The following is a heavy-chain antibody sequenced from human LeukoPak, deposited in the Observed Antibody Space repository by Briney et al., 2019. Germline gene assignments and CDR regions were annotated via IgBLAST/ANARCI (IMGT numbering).Heavy chain of an antibody. CDR2: IVGAGDRI. Sequence: GGSLRLSCAASGLTLSNYAVSWGRQALGKGLEWVAGIVGAGDRIFYSDSVKGRFTISRDNSKNTVYSQMNSLRVEDTAVYYCARELDLPGMAGLDAFDVWGQGTMVTVSS. V-gene: IGHV3-23*01. CDR3: ARELDLPGMAGLDAFDV. CDR1: GLTLSNYA. J-gene: IGHJ3*01. D-gene: IGHD6-13*01.